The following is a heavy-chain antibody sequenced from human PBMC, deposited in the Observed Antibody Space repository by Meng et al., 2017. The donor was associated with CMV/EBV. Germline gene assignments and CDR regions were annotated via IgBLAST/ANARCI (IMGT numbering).Heavy chain of an antibody. D-gene: IGHD4-17*01. CDR1: GGSISSGSYY. CDR3: ARGPEVDYGDYVGLDY. J-gene: IGHJ4*02. V-gene: IGHV4-61*02. Sequence: APLQGSGPGLVKPSQRLSLPCTVSGGSISSGSYYWSWIRQPAGKGLEWIGRIYTSGSTNYNPSLKSRVTMSVDTSKNQFSLKLSSVTAADTAVYYCARGPEVDYGDYVGLDYWGQGTLVTVSS. CDR2: IYTSGST.